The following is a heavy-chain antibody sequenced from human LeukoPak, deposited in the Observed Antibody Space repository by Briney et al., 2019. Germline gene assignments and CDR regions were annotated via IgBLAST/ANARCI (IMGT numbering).Heavy chain of an antibody. CDR3: AREFRGMLLWFGESPRFDP. V-gene: IGHV3-11*01. CDR2: ISSSGSTI. CDR1: GFTFSDYY. J-gene: IGHJ5*02. Sequence: GGSLRLSCAASGFTFSDYYMSWIRQAPGKGLEWVSYISSSGSTIYYADSVKGRFTISRDNAKNSLYLQMNSLRAEDTAVYYCAREFRGMLLWFGESPRFDPWGQGTLVTVPS. D-gene: IGHD3-10*01.